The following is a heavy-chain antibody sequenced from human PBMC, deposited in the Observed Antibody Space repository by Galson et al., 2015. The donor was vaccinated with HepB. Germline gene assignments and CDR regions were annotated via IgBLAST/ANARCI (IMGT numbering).Heavy chain of an antibody. V-gene: IGHV3-33*01. J-gene: IGHJ3*02. Sequence: SLRLSCAASGFTFSSYGMHWVRQAPGKGLEWVAVIWYDGSNKYYADSVKGRFTISRDTSKNTLYLQMNSLRAEDTAVYYCARDLGGFKDGVPAATSSIWGQGTMVTVSS. CDR2: IWYDGSNK. D-gene: IGHD2-2*01. CDR1: GFTFSSYG. CDR3: ARDLGGFKDGVPAATSSI.